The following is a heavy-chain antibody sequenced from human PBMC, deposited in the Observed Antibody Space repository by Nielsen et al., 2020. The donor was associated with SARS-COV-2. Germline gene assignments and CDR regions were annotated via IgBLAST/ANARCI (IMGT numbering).Heavy chain of an antibody. Sequence: GGSLRLSCAASGFTFSSYWMSWVRQAPGKGLEWVANIKQDGSEKYYADSVKGRFTISRDNAKNSLYLQMNSLRAEDTAVYYCATTDYYDSSGNPGGDYWGQGTLVTVSS. CDR1: GFTFSSYW. CDR3: ATTDYYDSSGNPGGDY. J-gene: IGHJ4*02. V-gene: IGHV3-7*05. CDR2: IKQDGSEK. D-gene: IGHD3-22*01.